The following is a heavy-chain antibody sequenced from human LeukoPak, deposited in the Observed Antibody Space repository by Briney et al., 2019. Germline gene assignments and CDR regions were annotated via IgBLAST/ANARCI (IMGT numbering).Heavy chain of an antibody. Sequence: SETLSLTCTVSGGSISSYYWSWIRQPAGKGLEWIVRIYTSGSTNYNPSLKSRVTMSVDTSKNQFSLKLSSVTAADTAVYYCARETGSSIAARDAFDIWGQGTMVTVSS. D-gene: IGHD6-6*01. J-gene: IGHJ3*02. CDR2: IYTSGST. CDR1: GGSISSYY. V-gene: IGHV4-4*07. CDR3: ARETGSSIAARDAFDI.